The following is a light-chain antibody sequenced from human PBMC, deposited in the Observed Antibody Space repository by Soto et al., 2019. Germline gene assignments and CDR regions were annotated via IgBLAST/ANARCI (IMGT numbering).Light chain of an antibody. CDR3: RSYMGTNAPYV. V-gene: IGLV2-14*02. J-gene: IGLJ1*01. CDR1: RSDVGNYDL. CDR2: DVT. Sequence: QSALTQPASVSGSPGQSITISCTGTRSDVGNYDLVSWYQQHPGKAPVMIIYDVTNRPSGVSNRFSGSKSGNTASLTISGLQAEDEADYYCRSYMGTNAPYVLGTGTKLTVL.